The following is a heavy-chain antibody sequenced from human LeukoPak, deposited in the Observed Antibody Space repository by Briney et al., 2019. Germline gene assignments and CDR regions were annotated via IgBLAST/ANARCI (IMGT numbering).Heavy chain of an antibody. Sequence: PGGSLRLSCAASGFTFSSYAMSWVRQAPGKGLEWVSAISGSGGSTYYADSVKGRFTISRDNSKNTLYLQMNSLRAEDTAVYYCAKDRWGRVATKIFDYWGQGTLVTVSS. D-gene: IGHD5-12*01. J-gene: IGHJ4*02. CDR3: AKDRWGRVATKIFDY. V-gene: IGHV3-23*01. CDR1: GFTFSSYA. CDR2: ISGSGGST.